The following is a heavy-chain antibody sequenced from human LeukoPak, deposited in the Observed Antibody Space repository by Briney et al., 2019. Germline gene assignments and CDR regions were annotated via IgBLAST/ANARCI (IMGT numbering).Heavy chain of an antibody. V-gene: IGHV3-33*06. CDR3: AKDLSYGSLWFDP. CDR1: GFTFSSHG. Sequence: GGSLRLSCAAPGFTFSSHGMQWVRQAPGKGVEWVARIWYDGSRKNYVDSVMGRFTISRDSSKNTLYLQMDNLRVEDTAVYFCAKDLSYGSLWFDPWGQGTLVTVSS. CDR2: IWYDGSRK. D-gene: IGHD3-10*01. J-gene: IGHJ5*02.